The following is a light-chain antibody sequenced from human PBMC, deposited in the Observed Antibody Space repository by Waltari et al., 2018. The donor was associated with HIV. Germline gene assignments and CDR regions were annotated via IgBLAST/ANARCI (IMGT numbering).Light chain of an antibody. CDR3: QQVNTAFT. CDR1: QGISTY. Sequence: DIKLTQFPSFLSASVGDRVTITCRAGQGISTYLAWYQQKPGKAPKLLIYAASTLQSGVPSRFSGSGSGTEFTLTISSLQPEDFATYYCQQVNTAFTFGPGTKVEIK. V-gene: IGKV1-9*01. J-gene: IGKJ3*01. CDR2: AAS.